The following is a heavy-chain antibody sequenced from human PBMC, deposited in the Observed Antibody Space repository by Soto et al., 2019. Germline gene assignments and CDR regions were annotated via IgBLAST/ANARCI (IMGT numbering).Heavy chain of an antibody. Sequence: GGSLRLSCAASGFTFSSYAMSWVRQAPGKGLEWVSAISGSGGSTYYADSVKGRFTISRDNSKNTLYLQMNSLRAEDTAVYYCAKDHSSSGWYEAYFDYWGQGTLVTVSS. V-gene: IGHV3-23*01. D-gene: IGHD6-19*01. CDR3: AKDHSSSGWYEAYFDY. CDR2: ISGSGGST. CDR1: GFTFSSYA. J-gene: IGHJ4*02.